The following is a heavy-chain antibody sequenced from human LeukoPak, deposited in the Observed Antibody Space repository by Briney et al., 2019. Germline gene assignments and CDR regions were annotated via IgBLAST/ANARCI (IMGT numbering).Heavy chain of an antibody. CDR3: ARGSRNYNNYEGADY. CDR1: GGAFSGYY. Sequence: KPSETPSLTCAVYGGAFSGYYWSWIRQPPGKGLEWIGEINHSGDTKYNPSLKSRVSMSVDVSKDQFSLKLTSLTAADTAVYYCARGSRNYNNYEGADYWGQGTLVTVSS. V-gene: IGHV4-34*01. D-gene: IGHD4-11*01. CDR2: INHSGDT. J-gene: IGHJ4*02.